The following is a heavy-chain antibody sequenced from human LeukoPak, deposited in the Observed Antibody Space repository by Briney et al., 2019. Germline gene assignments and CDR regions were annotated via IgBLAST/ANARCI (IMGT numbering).Heavy chain of an antibody. CDR2: ISSSGNYI. Sequence: GGSLRLSCAASGFTFSNYNMNWVRQAPGKGLEWVSFISSSGNYIYYADSVKGRFTISRDNAKNSLYLQMNRLRAEDTAVYYCARDCSGGSCYSGGRAFDIWGEGTMVTVSS. J-gene: IGHJ3*02. V-gene: IGHV3-21*01. D-gene: IGHD2-15*01. CDR3: ARDCSGGSCYSGGRAFDI. CDR1: GFTFSNYN.